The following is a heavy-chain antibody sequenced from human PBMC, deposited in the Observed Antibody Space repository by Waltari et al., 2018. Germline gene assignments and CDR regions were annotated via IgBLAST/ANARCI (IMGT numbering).Heavy chain of an antibody. Sequence: EVQLVESGGGLIQPGGSLRLSCAASGFTVSSNYMSWVRQAPGKGLEGVSVIYSGGRTYSADSVKGRFTSSRDNSKNTLYLQMNSLRAEDTAVYYCARSEAAATSYYYYYGMDVWGQGTTVTVSS. CDR1: GFTVSSNY. V-gene: IGHV3-53*01. D-gene: IGHD6-13*01. CDR2: IYSGGRT. CDR3: ARSEAAATSYYYYYGMDV. J-gene: IGHJ6*02.